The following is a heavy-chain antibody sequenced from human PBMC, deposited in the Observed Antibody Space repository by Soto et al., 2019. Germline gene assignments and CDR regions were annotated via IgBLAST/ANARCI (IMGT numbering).Heavy chain of an antibody. D-gene: IGHD3-22*01. V-gene: IGHV3-23*01. CDR3: AKDSRYYYDSSDY. Sequence: HPGGSLRLSCAASGFTFSSYAMSWVRQAPGKGLEWVSAISGSGGSTYYADSVKGRFTISRDNSKNTLYLQMNSLRAEDTAVYYCAKDSRYYYDSSDYWGQGTLVTVSS. J-gene: IGHJ4*02. CDR1: GFTFSSYA. CDR2: ISGSGGST.